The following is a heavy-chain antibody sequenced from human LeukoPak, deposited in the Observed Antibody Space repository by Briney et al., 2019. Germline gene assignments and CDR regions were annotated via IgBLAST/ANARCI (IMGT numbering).Heavy chain of an antibody. CDR1: GFTVSSNY. D-gene: IGHD6-19*01. CDR2: IYCGGST. Sequence: PGGSLRLSCAASGFTVSSNYMSWVRQAPGKGLEWVSVIYCGGSTYYADSVKGRFIISRDYSKNTLYLQMNSLGAEDTAVYYCARDRDRSGWVKIWGQGTMVTSSS. CDR3: ARDRDRSGWVKI. J-gene: IGHJ3*02. V-gene: IGHV3-66*01.